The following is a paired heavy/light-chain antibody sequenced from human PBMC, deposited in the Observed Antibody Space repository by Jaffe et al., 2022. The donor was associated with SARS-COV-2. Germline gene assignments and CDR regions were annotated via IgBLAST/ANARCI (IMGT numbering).Heavy chain of an antibody. V-gene: IGHV1-18*04. CDR2: ISAYNANT. D-gene: IGHD3-22*01. CDR1: GYTFTNYG. CDR3: AREDSSGYYFDY. Sequence: QVQLVQSGTGVKKPGASVKVSCKASGYTFTNYGISWVRQAPGQGLEWMGWISAYNANTNYAQKLQGRVTMTTDTSTSTAYMELRSLRSDDTAVYFCAREDSSGYYFDYWGQGTLVTVSS. J-gene: IGHJ4*02.
Light chain of an antibody. V-gene: IGLV3-21*02. CDR3: QVWDSSSDPFYV. CDR1: NIGTKS. CDR2: DDS. J-gene: IGLJ1*01. Sequence: SYVLTQPPSVSVAPGQTARITCGGNNIGTKSVHWYQQKPGQAPVLVVYDDSDRPSGIPERFSGSNSGNTATLTISRVEAGDEADYYCQVWDSSSDPFYVFGTGTKVTVL.